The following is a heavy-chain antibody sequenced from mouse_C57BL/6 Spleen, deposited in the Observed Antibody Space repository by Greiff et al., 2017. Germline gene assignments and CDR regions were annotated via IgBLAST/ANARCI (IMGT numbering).Heavy chain of an antibody. CDR2: INPNNGGT. CDR3: ARSYYGNYEDY. CDR1: GYTFTDYY. Sequence: EVQLQQSGPELVKPGASVKISCKASGYTFTDYYMNWVKQSHGKSLEWIGDINPNNGGTSYNQKFKGKATLTVDKSSSTAYMELRSLTSEDSAVYYCARSYYGNYEDYWGQGTTLTVSS. D-gene: IGHD2-10*01. V-gene: IGHV1-26*01. J-gene: IGHJ2*01.